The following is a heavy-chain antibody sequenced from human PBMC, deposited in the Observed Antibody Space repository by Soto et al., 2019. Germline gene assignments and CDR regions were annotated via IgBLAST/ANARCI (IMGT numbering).Heavy chain of an antibody. CDR2: ISGSGGST. CDR3: AKNPASLRYYDWLLPD. Sequence: GGSLRLSCAASGFTFSSYAMSWVRQAPGKGLEWVSAISGSGGSTYYADSVKGRFTISRDNSKNTLYLQMNSLRAEDTAVYYCAKNPASLRYYDWLLPDWGQGTLVIVSS. J-gene: IGHJ4*02. D-gene: IGHD3-9*01. CDR1: GFTFSSYA. V-gene: IGHV3-23*01.